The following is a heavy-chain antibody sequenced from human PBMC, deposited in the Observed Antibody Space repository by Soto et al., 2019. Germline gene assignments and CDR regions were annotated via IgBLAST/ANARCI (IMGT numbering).Heavy chain of an antibody. J-gene: IGHJ6*02. V-gene: IGHV4-4*02. CDR1: GGSISSSNW. Sequence: SETLSLTCAVSGGSISSSNWWSWVRQPPGKGLEWIGEIYHSGSTNYNPSLKSRVTISVDKSKNQFSLKLSSVTAADTAVYYCASKTGDEGYYYYGMDVWGQGTTVTVSS. D-gene: IGHD7-27*01. CDR3: ASKTGDEGYYYYGMDV. CDR2: IYHSGST.